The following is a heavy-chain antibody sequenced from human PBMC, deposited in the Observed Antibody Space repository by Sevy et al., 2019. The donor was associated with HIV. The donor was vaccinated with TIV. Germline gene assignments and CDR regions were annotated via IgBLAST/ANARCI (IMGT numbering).Heavy chain of an antibody. CDR3: ARGKSGYGYALNY. D-gene: IGHD5-18*01. CDR2: IYSDGTT. V-gene: IGHV3-66*01. J-gene: IGHJ4*02. CDR1: GFTVNSNY. Sequence: GGSLRLSCAASGFTVNSNYMTWVRQAPGKGLEGVSVIYSDGTTYHADSVKDRFTISRDNSKNTQYLQMNSLRAEDTAVYYCARGKSGYGYALNYWGQGTLVTVSS.